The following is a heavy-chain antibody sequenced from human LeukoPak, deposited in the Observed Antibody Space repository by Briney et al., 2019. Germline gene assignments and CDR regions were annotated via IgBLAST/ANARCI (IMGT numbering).Heavy chain of an antibody. Sequence: GGSLRLSCAASGFTFSSYSMNWVRQAPGKGLEWVSSISSSSSYIYYADSVKGRFTISGDNAKNSLYLQMNSLRAEDTAVYYCAAGLRVAGISYFDYWGQGTLVTVSS. CDR3: AAGLRVAGISYFDY. V-gene: IGHV3-21*01. CDR2: ISSSSSYI. CDR1: GFTFSSYS. D-gene: IGHD6-19*01. J-gene: IGHJ4*02.